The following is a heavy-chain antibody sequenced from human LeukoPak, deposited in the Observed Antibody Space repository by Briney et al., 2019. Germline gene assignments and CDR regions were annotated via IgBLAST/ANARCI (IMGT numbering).Heavy chain of an antibody. Sequence: GGSLRLSCVAPGFTFSSYWMHWVRQAPGKGLVWVSRINSDGSSTSYADSVKGRFTISRDNAKNTLYLQMNSLRAEDTAVYYCARGAYYYDSSGYYSYYWGQGTLVTVSS. CDR2: INSDGSST. D-gene: IGHD3-22*01. V-gene: IGHV3-74*01. CDR1: GFTFSSYW. J-gene: IGHJ4*02. CDR3: ARGAYYYDSSGYYSYY.